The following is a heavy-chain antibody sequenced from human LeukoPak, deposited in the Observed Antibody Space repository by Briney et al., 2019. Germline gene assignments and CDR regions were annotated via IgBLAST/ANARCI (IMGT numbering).Heavy chain of an antibody. V-gene: IGHV4-34*01. CDR3: ARDSELELIGWFDP. CDR2: INHSGST. J-gene: IGHJ5*02. Sequence: SETLSLTCAVYGGSFSGYYWSWIRQPPGKGLEWIGEINHSGSTNYNPSLKSRVTISVDTSKNQFSLKLSSVTAADTAVYYCARDSELELIGWFDPWGQGTLVTVSS. D-gene: IGHD1-7*01. CDR1: GGSFSGYY.